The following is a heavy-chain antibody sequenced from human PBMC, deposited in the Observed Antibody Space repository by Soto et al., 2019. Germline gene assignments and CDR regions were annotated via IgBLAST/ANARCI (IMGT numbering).Heavy chain of an antibody. CDR1: GYTFTSYY. D-gene: IGHD3-3*01. CDR3: ARDVRVLRFLEWLFIPYGMDV. Sequence: ASVKVSCKASGYTFTSYYMHWVRQAPGQGLEWMGIINPSGGSTSYAQKFQGRVTMTRDTSTSTVYMELSSLRSEDTAVYYCARDVRVLRFLEWLFIPYGMDVWGQGTTGTVS. J-gene: IGHJ6*02. V-gene: IGHV1-46*01. CDR2: INPSGGST.